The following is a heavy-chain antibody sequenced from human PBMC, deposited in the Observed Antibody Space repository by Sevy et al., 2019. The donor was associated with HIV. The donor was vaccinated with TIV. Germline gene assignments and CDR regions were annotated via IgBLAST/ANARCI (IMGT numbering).Heavy chain of an antibody. J-gene: IGHJ4*02. V-gene: IGHV3-74*01. CDR3: TRDASHWNRVDY. CDR2: INNDGSGT. Sequence: GGSLRLSCAASGFTFSGYWMHWVRQAPGNGLVWISRINNDGSGTSYADSVKGRFTISRDNAKNTVYLQMNSLRAEDTAVYYCTRDASHWNRVDYWGQGTLVTVSS. D-gene: IGHD1-1*01. CDR1: GFTFSGYW.